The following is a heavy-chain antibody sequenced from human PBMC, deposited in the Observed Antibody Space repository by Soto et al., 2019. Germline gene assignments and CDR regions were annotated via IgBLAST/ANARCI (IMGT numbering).Heavy chain of an antibody. D-gene: IGHD3-10*01. CDR3: ARAFGDVGDY. Sequence: KPGESLRLSCAASGFTFSSYAMSWVRQAPGKGLEWVSAISGSGNYRYFADSVKGRFTISRDNAKNSVFLQMNSLRAEDTAMYYCARAFGDVGDYWGLGTLVTVS. CDR2: ISGSGNYR. J-gene: IGHJ4*02. V-gene: IGHV3-21*01. CDR1: GFTFSSYA.